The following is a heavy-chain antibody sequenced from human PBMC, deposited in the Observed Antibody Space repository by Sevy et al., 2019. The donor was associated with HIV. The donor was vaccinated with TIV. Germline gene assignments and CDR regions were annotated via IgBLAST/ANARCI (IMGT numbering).Heavy chain of an antibody. Sequence: GWSLRLSCAASGFTFSSYAMSWVRQAPGKGLEWVSAISGSGGSTYYADSVKGRFTISRDNSKNTLYLQMNSLRAEDTAVYYCAKDPRPSPSGSPGYFQHWGQGTLVTVSS. CDR2: ISGSGGST. J-gene: IGHJ1*01. D-gene: IGHD1-26*01. CDR3: AKDPRPSPSGSPGYFQH. CDR1: GFTFSSYA. V-gene: IGHV3-23*01.